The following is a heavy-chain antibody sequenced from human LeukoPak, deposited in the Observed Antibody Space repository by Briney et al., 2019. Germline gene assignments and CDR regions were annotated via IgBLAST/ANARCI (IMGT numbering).Heavy chain of an antibody. J-gene: IGHJ4*02. CDR2: INHSGST. CDR1: GGSFSGYY. Sequence: SETLSLTCAVYGGSFSGYYWSWIRQPPGKGLEWIGEINHSGSTNYNPSLKSRVTISVDTSKNQFSLKLSSVTAADTAVYYCARLILDHDYGDLYFDYWGQGTLVTVSS. V-gene: IGHV4-34*01. D-gene: IGHD4-17*01. CDR3: ARLILDHDYGDLYFDY.